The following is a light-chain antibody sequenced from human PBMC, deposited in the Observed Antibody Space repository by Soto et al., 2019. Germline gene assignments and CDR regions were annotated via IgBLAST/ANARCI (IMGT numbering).Light chain of an antibody. J-gene: IGKJ4*01. CDR1: QSISSY. CDR2: AAS. V-gene: IGKV1-39*01. Sequence: DIQMTQSPSTLSGSVGDRVTITCRASQSISSYLNWYQQKPGKAPKLLIYAASSLQSGVPSRFNGSGSGTDFTLTISSLQPEDFATYYCQQANSFPLTFGGGTKVDIK. CDR3: QQANSFPLT.